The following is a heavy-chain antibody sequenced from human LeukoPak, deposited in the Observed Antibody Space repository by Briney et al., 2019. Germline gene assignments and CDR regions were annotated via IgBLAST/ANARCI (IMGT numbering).Heavy chain of an antibody. CDR2: INPNSGGT. V-gene: IGHV1-2*02. Sequence: ASVKVSCKASGYTFTSYGISWVRQAPGQGLEWMGWINPNSGGTNYAQKFQGRVTMTRDTSISTAYMELSSLRSEDTAVYYCARGHSRDLSSSSVYWGQGTLVTVSS. J-gene: IGHJ4*02. CDR3: ARGHSRDLSSSSVY. CDR1: GYTFTSYG. D-gene: IGHD6-13*01.